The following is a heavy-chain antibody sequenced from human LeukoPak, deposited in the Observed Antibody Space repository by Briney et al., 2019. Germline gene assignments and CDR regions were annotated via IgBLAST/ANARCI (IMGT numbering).Heavy chain of an antibody. Sequence: GGALRLSCAASGFTFSRYSMNWVRQAPGKGLEWVSSISSSSSYIYYADSVKGRFTISRENAKNSLYLQMNSLRDEDTAVYYCARDLPGRDYFFDYWGQGTLVTVSS. D-gene: IGHD3-10*01. CDR1: GFTFSRYS. CDR2: ISSSSSYI. CDR3: ARDLPGRDYFFDY. J-gene: IGHJ4*02. V-gene: IGHV3-21*01.